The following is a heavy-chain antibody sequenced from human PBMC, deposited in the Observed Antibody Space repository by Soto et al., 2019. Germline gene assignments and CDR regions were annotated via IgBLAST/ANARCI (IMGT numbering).Heavy chain of an antibody. J-gene: IGHJ6*02. CDR3: AAASGYNWNYPGYYYGMDV. Sequence: ASSVKVSRKASGFTFTSSPVQWLRQARGQRLEWIGWIVVGSGNTNYAQKFQERVTITRDMSTSTAYMELSSLRSEDTAVYYCAAASGYNWNYPGYYYGMDVWGQGTTVTVSS. V-gene: IGHV1-58*01. CDR2: IVVGSGNT. CDR1: GFTFTSSP. D-gene: IGHD1-7*01.